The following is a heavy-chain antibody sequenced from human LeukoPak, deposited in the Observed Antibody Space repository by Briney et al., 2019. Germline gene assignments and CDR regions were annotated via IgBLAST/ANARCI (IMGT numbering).Heavy chain of an antibody. Sequence: SETLSLTCTVSGGSISSGSYYWSWIRQPAGKGLEWIGRIYTSGSTNYNPSLKSRVTISVDTSKNQFSLKLSSVTAADTAVYYCARSNWNPFYFDYWGQGTLVTVSS. CDR3: ARSNWNPFYFDY. CDR2: IYTSGST. CDR1: GGSISSGSYY. V-gene: IGHV4-61*02. D-gene: IGHD1-20*01. J-gene: IGHJ4*02.